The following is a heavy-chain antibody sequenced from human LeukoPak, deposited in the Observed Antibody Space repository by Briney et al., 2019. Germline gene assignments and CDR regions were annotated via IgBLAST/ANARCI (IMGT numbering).Heavy chain of an antibody. J-gene: IGHJ6*03. Sequence: SETLSLTCTVSGGSISSSSYYWGWIRQPPGKGLEWIGSIYYSGSTYYNPSLKSRVTISVDTSKNQFSLKLSSVTAADTAVYYCARVHNGDYDAYYYYYYMDVWGKGTTVTVSS. CDR3: ARVHNGDYDAYYYYYYMDV. V-gene: IGHV4-39*07. D-gene: IGHD4-17*01. CDR1: GGSISSSSYY. CDR2: IYYSGST.